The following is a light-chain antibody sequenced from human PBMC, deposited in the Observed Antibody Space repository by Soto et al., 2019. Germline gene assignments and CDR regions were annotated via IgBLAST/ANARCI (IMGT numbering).Light chain of an antibody. CDR2: KAS. V-gene: IGKV1-5*03. CDR3: QHYNSYPWT. CDR1: QSISSW. Sequence: DIQMSQSPSTLSASVGDRVTITCRASQSISSWLAWYQQKPGKAPKLLIYKASSLENGVQARFSGSGSGTEFTLTISSLQPDDSATYYCQHYNSYPWTFGQGTKVKIK. J-gene: IGKJ1*01.